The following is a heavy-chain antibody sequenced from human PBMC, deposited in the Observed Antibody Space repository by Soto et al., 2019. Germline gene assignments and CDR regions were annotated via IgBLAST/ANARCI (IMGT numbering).Heavy chain of an antibody. CDR3: ARGNRIEAFDI. CDR1: GYTFNSYG. J-gene: IGHJ3*02. D-gene: IGHD2-15*01. Sequence: QVQLEQSEAEVKKPETSEKVSCNASGYTFNSYGFSWVRQAPGQGHEWMGWISAYKGNTNYAQKLQDRATMTTDPSTSTAYRELRSLRSNDTAVYYCARGNRIEAFDIWGLGTMVTDSS. CDR2: ISAYKGNT. V-gene: IGHV1-18*01.